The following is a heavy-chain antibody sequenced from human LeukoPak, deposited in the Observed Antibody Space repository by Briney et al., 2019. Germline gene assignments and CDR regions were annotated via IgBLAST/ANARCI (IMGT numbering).Heavy chain of an antibody. CDR1: GGSFSGYY. J-gene: IGHJ4*02. CDR2: IYYSGST. Sequence: SETLSLTCGVSGGSFSGYYWSWIRQPPGKGLEWIGYIYYSGSTNYNPSLKSRVTISVDTSKNQFSLKLSSVTAADTAVYYCARNYYFDYWGQGTLVTVSS. CDR3: ARNYYFDY. V-gene: IGHV4-59*01.